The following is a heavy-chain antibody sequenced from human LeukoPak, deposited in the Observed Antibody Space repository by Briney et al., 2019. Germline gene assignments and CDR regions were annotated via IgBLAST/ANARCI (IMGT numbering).Heavy chain of an antibody. J-gene: IGHJ6*02. V-gene: IGHV3-13*01. D-gene: IGHD3-10*01. Sequence: GGSLRLSCAASGLTFSSYDMHWVRQATGKGLEWVSAIGTAGDTYYPGSVKGRFTISRENAKNSLYLQMNSLRAGDTAVYYCARGIGGDITMVRGENDYGMDVWGQGTTVTVSS. CDR3: ARGIGGDITMVRGENDYGMDV. CDR2: IGTAGDT. CDR1: GLTFSSYD.